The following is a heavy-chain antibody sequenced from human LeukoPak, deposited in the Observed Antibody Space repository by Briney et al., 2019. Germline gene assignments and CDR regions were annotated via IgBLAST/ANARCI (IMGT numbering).Heavy chain of an antibody. CDR1: GFTVSSNY. CDR3: ARSHPRVVVTASYFDY. D-gene: IGHD2-21*02. Sequence: GGSLRLSCAASGFTVSSNYMSWVRQAPGKGLEWVSVIYSGGSTYYADSVKGRFTISRDNSKNTLYLQMNSLGAEDTAVYYCARSHPRVVVTASYFDYWGQGTLVTVSS. J-gene: IGHJ4*02. V-gene: IGHV3-53*01. CDR2: IYSGGST.